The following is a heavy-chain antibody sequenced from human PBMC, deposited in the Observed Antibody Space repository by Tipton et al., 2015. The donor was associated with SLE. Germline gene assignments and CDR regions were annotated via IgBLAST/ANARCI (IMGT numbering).Heavy chain of an antibody. Sequence: TLSLTCAVSGFSVSSGYYWGWIRQPPGKGLEWIGSVYHSGSTYYNPSLRSRVTISVDTSKNQFSLKLSSVTAADTAVYYCARGSYSSGWYWNWYFDLWGRGALVTVSS. D-gene: IGHD6-19*01. CDR1: GFSVSSGYY. CDR3: ARGSYSSGWYWNWYFDL. V-gene: IGHV4-38-2*01. CDR2: VYHSGST. J-gene: IGHJ2*01.